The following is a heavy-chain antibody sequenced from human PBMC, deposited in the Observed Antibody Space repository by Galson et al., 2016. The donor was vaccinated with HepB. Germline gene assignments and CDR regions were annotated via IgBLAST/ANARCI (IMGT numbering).Heavy chain of an antibody. CDR3: ARVFYDFLSGFYTPDYYFDF. V-gene: IGHV3-21*01. J-gene: IGHJ4*02. Sequence: SLRLSCAASGFTSSSYTMSWVRQAPGKGLEWISSISGSGSSSYIYYADSVKGRFTISRDNGKNSVYLQMNSLRAEDKAVYYCARVFYDFLSGFYTPDYYFDFWGQGTLVTVSS. D-gene: IGHD3-3*01. CDR1: GFTSSSYT. CDR2: ISGSGSSSYI.